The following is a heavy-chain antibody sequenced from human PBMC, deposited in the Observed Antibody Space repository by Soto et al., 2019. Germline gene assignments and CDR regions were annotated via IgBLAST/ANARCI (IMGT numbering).Heavy chain of an antibody. CDR1: AYTLTELS. Sequence: ASVKLSCKVSAYTLTELSMHWVRQAPGKGLEWMGGFDPEDGETIYAQKFQGRVTMTEDTSTDTAYMELSSLRSEDTAVYYRATGGRQWLVLGLPPYREYFQHWGQGTLVTVSS. D-gene: IGHD6-19*01. V-gene: IGHV1-24*01. CDR2: FDPEDGET. CDR3: ATGGRQWLVLGLPPYREYFQH. J-gene: IGHJ1*01.